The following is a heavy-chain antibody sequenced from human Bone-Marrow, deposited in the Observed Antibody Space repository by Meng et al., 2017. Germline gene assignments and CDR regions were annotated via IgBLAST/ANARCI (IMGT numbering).Heavy chain of an antibody. J-gene: IGHJ3*02. CDR1: GFTFSSYA. Sequence: GESLKISCAASGFTFSSYAMSWVRQAPGKGLEWVSAISGSGGSTYYADSVKGRFTISRDNYKNTLYPQMNSLRAEDTAVYYCAKDHVYYDFWSGYYGDAFDIWGQGTMVTVSS. V-gene: IGHV3-23*01. CDR2: ISGSGGST. CDR3: AKDHVYYDFWSGYYGDAFDI. D-gene: IGHD3-3*01.